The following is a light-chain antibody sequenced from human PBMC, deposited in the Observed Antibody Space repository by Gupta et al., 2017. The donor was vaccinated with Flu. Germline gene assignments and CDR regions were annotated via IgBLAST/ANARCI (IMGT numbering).Light chain of an antibody. CDR3: QQSYSLPLT. V-gene: IGKV1-39*01. CDR1: QTITTINSN. CDR2: AAS. J-gene: IGKJ4*01. Sequence: DIQMTQSPSSLSASVGDRVTITCRASQTITTINSNLNWYQQKPGKAPKLLIYAASTLQTGVPSRFSGSGSGTHFTLTIDSLQPEDFATYYCQQSYSLPLTFGGGTRVEI.